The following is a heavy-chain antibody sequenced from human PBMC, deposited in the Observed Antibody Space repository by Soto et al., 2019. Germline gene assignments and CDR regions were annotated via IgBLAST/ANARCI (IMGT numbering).Heavy chain of an antibody. CDR3: AKGFQLLYWEYYFDD. CDR1: GGTFSSYA. V-gene: IGHV1-69*13. D-gene: IGHD2-2*02. J-gene: IGHJ4*02. Sequence: SVQLSCKASGGTFSSYAISWVRQAPGQGLEWMGGIIPIFGTANYAQKFQGRVTITADESTSTAYMELSSLRSEDTAVYYCAKGFQLLYWEYYFDDWGQGPLVSVAS. CDR2: IIPIFGTA.